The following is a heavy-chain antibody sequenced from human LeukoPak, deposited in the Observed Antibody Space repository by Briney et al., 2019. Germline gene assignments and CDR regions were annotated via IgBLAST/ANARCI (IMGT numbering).Heavy chain of an antibody. Sequence: GRSLRLSCAASGFTFSSYAMHWVRQAPGKGLEWVAVISYDGSNKYYADSVKGRFTISRDNSKNTLYLQMNSLRAEDTAVYYCAREGDSSGWYGDYWGQGTLVTVSS. J-gene: IGHJ4*02. CDR1: GFTFSSYA. D-gene: IGHD6-19*01. CDR2: ISYDGSNK. V-gene: IGHV3-30-3*01. CDR3: AREGDSSGWYGDY.